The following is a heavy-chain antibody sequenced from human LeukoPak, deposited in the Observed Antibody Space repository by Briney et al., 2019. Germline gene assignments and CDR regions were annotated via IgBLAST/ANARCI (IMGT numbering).Heavy chain of an antibody. Sequence: SQTLSLTCAISGDSVSSNNSAWNWIKQSPTRVLGWLGRTYYRSKWYNVYALAVKSRRTVNPDSTKNQSSLQLNSVTPEDTAVYCRARSRGYIDLWGRGTLVTVSS. J-gene: IGHJ2*01. CDR3: ARSRGYIDL. CDR2: TYYRSKWYN. CDR1: GDSVSSNNSA. V-gene: IGHV6-1*01.